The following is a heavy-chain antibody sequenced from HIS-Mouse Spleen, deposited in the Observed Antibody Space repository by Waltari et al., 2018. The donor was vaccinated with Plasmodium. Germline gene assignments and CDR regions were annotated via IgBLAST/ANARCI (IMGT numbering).Heavy chain of an antibody. CDR2: IKQDGSEK. D-gene: IGHD7-27*01. Sequence: EVQLVESGGGLVQPGGSLRLSCAASGFTFSRYWMSWVRRAPGKGLEWVANIKQDGSEKYYVDSVKGRFTISRDNAKNSLYLQMNSLRAEDTAVYYCARLPFNWGNFDYWGQGTLVTVSS. CDR3: ARLPFNWGNFDY. CDR1: GFTFSRYW. V-gene: IGHV3-7*01. J-gene: IGHJ4*02.